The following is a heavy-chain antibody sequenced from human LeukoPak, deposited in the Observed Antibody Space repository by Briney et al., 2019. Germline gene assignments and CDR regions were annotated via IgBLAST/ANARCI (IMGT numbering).Heavy chain of an antibody. CDR2: IIPILGTA. CDR3: ARAPMVRGVIPDNYFDY. J-gene: IGHJ4*02. CDR1: GGTFSSYA. V-gene: IGHV1-69*11. D-gene: IGHD3-10*01. Sequence: ASVKVSCKASGGTFSSYAISWVRQAPGQGLEWMGRIIPILGTANYAQKFQGRVTITTDESTSTAYMELSSLRSEDTAVYYCARAPMVRGVIPDNYFDYWGQGTLVTVSS.